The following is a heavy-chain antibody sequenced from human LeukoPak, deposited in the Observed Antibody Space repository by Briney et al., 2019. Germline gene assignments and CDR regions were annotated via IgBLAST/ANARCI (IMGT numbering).Heavy chain of an antibody. CDR1: GFTFETYW. Sequence: GGSLRLSCAASGFTFETYWMHWVRQAPGKGLEWVSCINGYGSITNHADSVKGRFTISRDNAKNTLYLQMNSLRVEDTAVYYCARVAVGQWLGGDLWGQGTMVTVSS. J-gene: IGHJ3*01. V-gene: IGHV3-74*01. CDR3: ARVAVGQWLGGDL. CDR2: INGYGSIT. D-gene: IGHD6-19*01.